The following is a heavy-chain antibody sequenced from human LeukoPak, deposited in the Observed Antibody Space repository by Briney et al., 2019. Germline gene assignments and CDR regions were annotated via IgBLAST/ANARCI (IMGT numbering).Heavy chain of an antibody. Sequence: GASEKVSCKASGYTFTGYYMHWVRQAPGQGLEWMGRINPNSGGTNYAQKFQGRVTMTRDTSISTAYMELSRLRSDDTAVYYCANWGYCSSTSCYGLDYWGQGTLVTVSS. J-gene: IGHJ4*02. CDR2: INPNSGGT. V-gene: IGHV1-2*06. CDR3: ANWGYCSSTSCYGLDY. CDR1: GYTFTGYY. D-gene: IGHD2-2*01.